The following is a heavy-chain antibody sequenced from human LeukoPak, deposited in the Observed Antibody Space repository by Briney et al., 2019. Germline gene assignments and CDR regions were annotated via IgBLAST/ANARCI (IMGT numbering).Heavy chain of an antibody. CDR1: GDSVSSSAS. CDR2: TYYRSKWYS. V-gene: IGHV6-1*01. CDR3: ARDPDSSSEWGPFDP. Sequence: SQTLSLTCAISGDSVSSSASWNWIRQSPSRGLEWLGRTYYRSKWYSDYTTSVKSRITINADTSKNQLSLQLNSVIPEDTAVYYCARDPDSSSEWGPFDPWGQGTLVTVSS. D-gene: IGHD6-6*01. J-gene: IGHJ5*02.